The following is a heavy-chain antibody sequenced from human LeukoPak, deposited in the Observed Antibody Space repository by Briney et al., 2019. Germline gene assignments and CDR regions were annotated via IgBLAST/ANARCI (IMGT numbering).Heavy chain of an antibody. J-gene: IGHJ1*01. V-gene: IGHV1-2*02. CDR3: ARGSYDSSDYEYFQR. Sequence: ASVKVSCKASGYTFTGYYIHWVRQAPGQGLEWMGWINPKSDVTDNAQKFQGRVTMTRDTSISTAYMELSRLRSDDTAMYYCARGSYDSSDYEYFQRWGQGTLVTVSS. CDR2: INPKSDVT. D-gene: IGHD3-22*01. CDR1: GYTFTGYY.